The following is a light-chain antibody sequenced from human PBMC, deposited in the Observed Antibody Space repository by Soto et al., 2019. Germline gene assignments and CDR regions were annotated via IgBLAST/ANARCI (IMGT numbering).Light chain of an antibody. CDR1: QSLTSY. J-gene: IGKJ4*01. V-gene: IGKV3-15*01. CDR2: GIS. CDR3: QQYNNWPLT. Sequence: EIVMTQSPATLSVSPGETATISCRASQSLTSYLAWYQQKPDQAPRLLIYGISTRATGIPARFSGSGSGTEFTLTISSLQSEDFAVYYCQQYNNWPLTFGGGTKVDIK.